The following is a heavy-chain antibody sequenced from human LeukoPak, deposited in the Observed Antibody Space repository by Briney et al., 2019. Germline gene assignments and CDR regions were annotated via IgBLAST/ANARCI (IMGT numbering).Heavy chain of an antibody. CDR2: IKEDGSEK. Sequence: GGSLRLSCAASGFTFSNYWMSWVRQAPGKGLEWVANIKEDGSEKYYVDSVKGRFTISRDNSKNTLYLQMNSLRGDDTAVYYCAKEEQGRATGYFDYWGQGTLVTVSS. D-gene: IGHD5-24*01. CDR1: GFTFSNYW. J-gene: IGHJ4*02. CDR3: AKEEQGRATGYFDY. V-gene: IGHV3-7*01.